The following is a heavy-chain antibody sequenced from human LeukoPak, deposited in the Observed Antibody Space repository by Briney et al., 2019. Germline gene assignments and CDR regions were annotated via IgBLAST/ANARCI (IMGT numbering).Heavy chain of an antibody. CDR2: IDPNTGRT. J-gene: IGHJ6*02. D-gene: IGHD3-10*01. CDR3: ARTPVTVIRGVIEDGMDV. V-gene: IGHV1-2*02. CDR1: GYTFTDYY. Sequence: ASVKVSRKPSGYTFTDYYLHWVRQAPGQGLEWMGWIDPNTGRTNFAEKFQGRVTMTRDTSVSTAYMDLIGLGSDDTAVYFCARTPVTVIRGVIEDGMDVWGQGTTVTVSS.